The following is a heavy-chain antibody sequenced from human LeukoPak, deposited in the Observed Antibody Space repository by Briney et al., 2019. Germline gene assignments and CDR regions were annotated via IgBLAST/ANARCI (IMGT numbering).Heavy chain of an antibody. CDR3: AKGTVWLVTPRPYYGMDV. CDR1: GFTFSSYA. CDR2: ISGSGGST. V-gene: IGHV3-23*01. Sequence: GGSLRLSCAASGFTFSSYAMSWVRQAPGKGLEWVSAISGSGGSTYYADSVKGRSTISRDNSKNTLYLQMNSLRAEDTAVYYCAKGTVWLVTPRPYYGMDVWGQGTTVTVSS. J-gene: IGHJ6*02. D-gene: IGHD4-23*01.